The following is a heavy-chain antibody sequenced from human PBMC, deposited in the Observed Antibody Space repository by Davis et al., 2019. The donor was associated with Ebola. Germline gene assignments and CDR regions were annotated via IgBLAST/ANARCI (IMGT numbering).Heavy chain of an antibody. J-gene: IGHJ4*02. CDR2: ISAYNGNT. CDR3: ARGGIAAAGRGVFDY. CDR1: GYTLTELS. Sequence: AASVKVSCKVSGYTLTELSMHWVRQAPGQGLEWMGWISAYNGNTKYSQKFQGRVTITRDTSASTAYMELSSLRSEDTAVYYCARGGIAAAGRGVFDYWGQGTLVTVSS. V-gene: IGHV1-3*01. D-gene: IGHD6-13*01.